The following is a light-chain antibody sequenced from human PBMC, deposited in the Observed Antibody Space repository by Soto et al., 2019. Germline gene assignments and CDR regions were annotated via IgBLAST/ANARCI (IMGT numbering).Light chain of an antibody. J-gene: IGLJ1*01. CDR1: SSDIGAYIY. V-gene: IGLV2-8*01. CDR2: EVS. Sequence: QSVLTQHPSASGSPGQSVTISCTGTSSDIGAYIYVSWYQQHPGKAPQLMISEVSRRPSGVPERFSGSKSGNTASLTVSGLQADDEAHYYCSSYAGSNNFVFGTGTKV. CDR3: SSYAGSNNFV.